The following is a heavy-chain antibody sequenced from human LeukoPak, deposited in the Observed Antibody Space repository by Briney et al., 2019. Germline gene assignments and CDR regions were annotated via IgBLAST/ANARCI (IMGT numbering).Heavy chain of an antibody. CDR2: MNPNSGNT. CDR3: ARGYSSSWYEKLPPHFDY. CDR1: GYTFTSYD. Sequence: RASVKVSCKASGYTFTSYDINWVRQATGQGLEWMGWMNPNSGNTSYAQKFQGRVTMTRDMSTSTVYMELSSLRSEDTAVYYCARGYSSSWYEKLPPHFDYWGQGTLVTVSS. D-gene: IGHD6-13*01. J-gene: IGHJ4*02. V-gene: IGHV1-8*02.